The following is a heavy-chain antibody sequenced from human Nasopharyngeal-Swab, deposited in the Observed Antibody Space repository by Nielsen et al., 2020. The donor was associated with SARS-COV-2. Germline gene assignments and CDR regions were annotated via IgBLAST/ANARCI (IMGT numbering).Heavy chain of an antibody. CDR2: INPNSGGA. CDR3: AREMRDSSSGNDAFDV. V-gene: IGHV1-2*02. D-gene: IGHD3-10*01. J-gene: IGHJ3*01. Sequence: WVRQAPGKGLEWMGCINPNSGGATYAQKFEGRVTMTRATSRDTAYMELSVLRPDDTAVFYCAREMRDSSSGNDAFDVWGQGTRVTVSS.